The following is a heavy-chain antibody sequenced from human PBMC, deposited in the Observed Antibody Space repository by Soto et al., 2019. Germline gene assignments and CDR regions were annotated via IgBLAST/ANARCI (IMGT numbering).Heavy chain of an antibody. D-gene: IGHD6-19*01. CDR1: GFSFSDYY. V-gene: IGHV3-11*01. J-gene: IGHJ4*02. Sequence: QVQLVESGGALVKTRGSLRLSCVASGFSFSDYYISWVRQAPGKGLEWMSYISGSSSNIYYADSVKGRFTISRDNAENSVFLQMNNLRAEATARYYCAKMTSTGWYDPVFHWGQGTLVTVSA. CDR3: AKMTSTGWYDPVFH. CDR2: ISGSSSNI.